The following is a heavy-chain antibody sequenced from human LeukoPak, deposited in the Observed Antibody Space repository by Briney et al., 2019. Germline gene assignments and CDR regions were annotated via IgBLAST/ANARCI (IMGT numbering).Heavy chain of an antibody. CDR1: GYSINNYW. CDR3: ARQEYCSGGSCYTWFDH. V-gene: IGHV5-51*01. Sequence: PGESLKISCKGSGYSINNYWIGWVRQMPGKGLEWMGIIYPADSDIRYSPSFQGQVTISADKSISTAYLQWSSLKASDTAMYYCARQEYCSGGSCYTWFDHWGQGTLVTVSS. J-gene: IGHJ5*02. CDR2: IYPADSDI. D-gene: IGHD2-15*01.